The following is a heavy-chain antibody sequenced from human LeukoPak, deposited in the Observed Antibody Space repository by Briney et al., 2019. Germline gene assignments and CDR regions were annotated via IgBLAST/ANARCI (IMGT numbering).Heavy chain of an antibody. CDR1: GFTFSDYY. D-gene: IGHD3-3*01. Sequence: GGSLRLSCAASGFTFSDYYMSWIRQAPGKGLEWVSYISSSGSTIYYADSLKGRFTISRDNPKNSLYLQMNSLRAEDTAVYYCARGYYNFWSGYRAEYYFDYWGQGTLVTVSS. J-gene: IGHJ4*02. V-gene: IGHV3-11*04. CDR3: ARGYYNFWSGYRAEYYFDY. CDR2: ISSSGSTI.